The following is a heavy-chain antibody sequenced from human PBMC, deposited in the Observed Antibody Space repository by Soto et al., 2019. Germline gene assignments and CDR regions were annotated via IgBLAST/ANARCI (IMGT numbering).Heavy chain of an antibody. CDR3: ARSPSSGWYYFAY. Sequence: EVQLVESGGGLVQPGGSLGLSCAAPEFTFSTYWMYWVRQVPGKGLVWVSRINSNGSSTSYADSVKARFTISRDNAKNTLYLQMNSLRAEDTAVYYCARSPSSGWYYFAYWGQGTLVTASS. J-gene: IGHJ4*02. CDR2: INSNGSST. D-gene: IGHD6-19*01. V-gene: IGHV3-74*01. CDR1: EFTFSTYW.